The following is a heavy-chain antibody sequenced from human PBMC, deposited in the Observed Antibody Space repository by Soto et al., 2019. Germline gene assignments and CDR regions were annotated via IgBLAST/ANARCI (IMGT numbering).Heavy chain of an antibody. CDR3: AKDPQYSSSWWYNWFDP. CDR2: IRSKANSYAT. D-gene: IGHD6-13*01. V-gene: IGHV3-73*01. J-gene: IGHJ5*02. Sequence: GGSLRLSCAASGFTFSGSPMHWVRQASGKGLEWVGRIRSKANSYATAYAASVKGRCFMSRDDSKNTLYLQMNSLRAEDTAVYYCAKDPQYSSSWWYNWFDPWGQGTLVTVSS. CDR1: GFTFSGSP.